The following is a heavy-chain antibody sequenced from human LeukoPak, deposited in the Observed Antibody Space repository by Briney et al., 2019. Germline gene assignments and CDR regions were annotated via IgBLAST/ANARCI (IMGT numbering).Heavy chain of an antibody. CDR3: ARVYGSGSYHDYYYYYYMDV. CDR1: VGTFSSYA. CDR2: IIPIFGTA. Sequence: ASVKLSCKASVGTFSSYAISWVRHAPGQGLEWMGRIIPIFGTANYAQKFQGRVTITADKSTSTAYMELSSLRSEDTAVYYCARVYGSGSYHDYYYYYYMDVWGKGTTVTVSS. V-gene: IGHV1-69*06. D-gene: IGHD3-10*01. J-gene: IGHJ6*03.